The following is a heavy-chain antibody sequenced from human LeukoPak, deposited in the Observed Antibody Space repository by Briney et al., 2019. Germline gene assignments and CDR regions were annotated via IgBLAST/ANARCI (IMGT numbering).Heavy chain of an antibody. CDR3: ARADIVATSREYYYYGMDV. V-gene: IGHV1-69*04. CDR1: GYTFTSYG. J-gene: IGHJ6*02. CDR2: IIPILGIA. Sequence: GASVKVSCKASGYTFTSYGISWVRQAPGQGLEWMGRIIPILGIANYAQKFQGRVTITADKSTSTAYMELNSLRAEDTAVYYCARADIVATSREYYYYGMDVWGQGTTVTVSS. D-gene: IGHD5-12*01.